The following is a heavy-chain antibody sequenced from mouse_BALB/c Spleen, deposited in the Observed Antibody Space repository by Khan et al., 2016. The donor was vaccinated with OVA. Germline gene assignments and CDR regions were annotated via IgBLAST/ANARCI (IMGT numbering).Heavy chain of an antibody. J-gene: IGHJ3*01. CDR1: GYTFTSYT. V-gene: IGHV1-4*01. CDR3: VRDGAYHRNDGWFAY. Sequence: QVQLKESGAELARPGASVKMSCKASGYTFTSYTIHWIKKRPGQGLEWIGYINPSNGYTNYNQTFKDKATLTTDKSSTPAYLQLNSLTSDDSAVYNCVRDGAYHRNDGWFAYWGQGTLVTVSA. CDR2: INPSNGYT. D-gene: IGHD2-14*01.